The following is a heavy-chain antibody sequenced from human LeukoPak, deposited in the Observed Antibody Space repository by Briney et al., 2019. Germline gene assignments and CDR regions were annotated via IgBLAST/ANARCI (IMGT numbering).Heavy chain of an antibody. Sequence: RGSLRLSCAASGFDFGGYGIHWVRQAPGKGLEWVAFIRYTGSHKYYAESVKGRFTISRDNSKNTLYLQMNSLRDDDTALYYCASYAASIGDYWGLGTLVTVSS. V-gene: IGHV3-30*02. D-gene: IGHD3-3*02. CDR2: IRYTGSHK. J-gene: IGHJ4*02. CDR3: ASYAASIGDY. CDR1: GFDFGGYG.